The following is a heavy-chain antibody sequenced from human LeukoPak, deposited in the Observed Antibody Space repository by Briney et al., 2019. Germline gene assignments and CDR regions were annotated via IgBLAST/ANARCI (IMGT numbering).Heavy chain of an antibody. CDR1: GGSISSGSYY. CDR3: AREEYYDFWSGYQNWFDP. CDR2: IYTSGSP. Sequence: SQTLSLTCTVSGGSISSGSYYWSWIRQPAGKGLEWIGRIYTSGSPNYNPSLKSRVTISVDTSKNQFSLKLSSVTAADTAVYYCAREEYYDFWSGYQNWFDPWGQGTLVTVSS. J-gene: IGHJ5*02. D-gene: IGHD3-3*01. V-gene: IGHV4-61*02.